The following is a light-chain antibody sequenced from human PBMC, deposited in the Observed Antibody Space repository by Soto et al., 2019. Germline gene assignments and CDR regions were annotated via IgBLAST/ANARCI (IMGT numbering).Light chain of an antibody. CDR3: APWDDSLNGPV. CDR1: SSNIGSNT. J-gene: IGLJ3*02. CDR2: ATN. Sequence: QSVLTQSPSASGTPGQRVTISCSGSSSNIGSNTVNWYQQLPGTAPRLLIYATNQRPSGVPDRFSGSKSGTSASLAISGLQSEDEADYYCAPWDDSLNGPVFGGGTKVTVL. V-gene: IGLV1-44*01.